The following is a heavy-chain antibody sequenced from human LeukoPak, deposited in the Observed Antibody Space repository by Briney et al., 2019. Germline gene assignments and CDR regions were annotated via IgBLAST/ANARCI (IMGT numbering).Heavy chain of an antibody. CDR3: ARERIAAPGTEGLHRWFDP. J-gene: IGHJ5*02. V-gene: IGHV4-30-2*01. CDR1: GDSISSGGYS. D-gene: IGHD6-13*01. CDR2: IYHSGST. Sequence: SETLSLTCAVSGDSISSGGYSWNWIRQPPGKGLEWIGYIYHSGSTYYNPSLKSRVTISVDTSKNQFSLKLSSVTAADTAVYYCARERIAAPGTEGLHRWFDPWGQGTLVTVSS.